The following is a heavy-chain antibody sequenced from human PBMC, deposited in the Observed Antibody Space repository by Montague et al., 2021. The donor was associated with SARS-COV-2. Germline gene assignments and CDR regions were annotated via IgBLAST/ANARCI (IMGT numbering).Heavy chain of an antibody. CDR1: GFTFSNFH. V-gene: IGHV3-11*05. D-gene: IGHD3-16*01. CDR2: ISSGSSSA. Sequence: SLRLSCAASGFTFSNFHMSWIRQAPGTGLEWVSYISSGSSSAKFADSVKGRFTISGDNAKNSLYLQMNSLRVEDTAVYYCARGLRYHHYVMDVWGQGTTVTVSS. CDR3: ARGLRYHHYVMDV. J-gene: IGHJ6*02.